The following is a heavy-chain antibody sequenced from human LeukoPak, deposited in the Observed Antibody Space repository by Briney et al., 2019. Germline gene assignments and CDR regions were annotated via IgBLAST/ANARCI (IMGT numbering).Heavy chain of an antibody. J-gene: IGHJ3*02. D-gene: IGHD2-15*01. CDR3: AIGIPTHAFDI. V-gene: IGHV1-3*01. CDR2: INADNGNT. Sequence: ASVKVSCKSSGYTFTSYAMHWVRQAPGQRLEWMGWINADNGNTKYSQTFQGRVTITRDTSASTAYMELTSLRSEDTAVYYCAIGIPTHAFDIWGQGTLVTVSS. CDR1: GYTFTSYA.